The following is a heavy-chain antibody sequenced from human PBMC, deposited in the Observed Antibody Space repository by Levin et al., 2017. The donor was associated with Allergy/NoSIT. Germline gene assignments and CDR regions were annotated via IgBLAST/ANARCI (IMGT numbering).Heavy chain of an antibody. CDR2: IIPIFGTA. CDR1: GGTFSSYA. V-gene: IGHV1-69*06. J-gene: IGHJ5*02. Sequence: SVKVSCKASGGTFSSYAISWVRQAPGQGLEWMGGIIPIFGTANYAQKFQGRVTITADKSTSTAYMELSSLRSEDTAVYYCARYRMAYTTSTISYYALFDPWGQGTLVTVSS. D-gene: IGHD1-26*01. CDR3: ARYRMAYTTSTISYYALFDP.